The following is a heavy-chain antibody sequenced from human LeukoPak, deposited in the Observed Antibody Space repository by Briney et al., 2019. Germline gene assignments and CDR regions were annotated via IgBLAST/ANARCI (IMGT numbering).Heavy chain of an antibody. CDR1: GGSISSYY. V-gene: IGHV4-59*01. J-gene: IGHJ1*01. CDR3: ARGGMVRGVPVWFQH. D-gene: IGHD3-10*01. CDR2: IYYSGST. Sequence: SETLSLTCTVSGGSISSYYWGWIRQPPGKGLERIGYIYYSGSTNYNPSLKSRVTISVDTSKNQFSLKLSSVTAADTAVYYCARGGMVRGVPVWFQHWGQGTLVTVSS.